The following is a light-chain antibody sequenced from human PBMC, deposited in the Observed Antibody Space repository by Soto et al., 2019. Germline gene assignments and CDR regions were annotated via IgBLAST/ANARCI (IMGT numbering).Light chain of an antibody. CDR1: HYVSSS. V-gene: IGKV1-5*03. Sequence: DIQMTQSPSTLSAFVGERVTISCRASHYVSSSLAWYQQKPGKQPKLMIYNPSICESGVPSRFSGSASGTEFTLSISSLQPDDFAIYWCQQYNTSPWTFGQGTKVEIK. CDR3: QQYNTSPWT. J-gene: IGKJ1*01. CDR2: NPS.